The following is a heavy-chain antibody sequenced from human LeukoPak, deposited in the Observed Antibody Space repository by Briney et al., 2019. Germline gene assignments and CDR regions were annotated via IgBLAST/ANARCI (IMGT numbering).Heavy chain of an antibody. CDR2: INSDGSSI. D-gene: IGHD5-18*01. CDR1: GFTFSSHW. Sequence: KPGGSLRLSCAASGFTFSSHWMHWVRQAPGKGLVWVSRINSDGSSISYADSVKGRFTISRDNAKNTLYLQMNSLRAEDTAVYYCARDLQLWTTRDTRGGEQVGYWGQGTLVTVSS. CDR3: ARDLQLWTTRDTRGGEQVGY. J-gene: IGHJ4*02. V-gene: IGHV3-74*01.